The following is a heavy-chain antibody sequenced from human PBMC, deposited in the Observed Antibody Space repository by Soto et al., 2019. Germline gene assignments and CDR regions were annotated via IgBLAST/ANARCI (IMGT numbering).Heavy chain of an antibody. CDR3: ARENVLSYVDTAMVDYFDY. D-gene: IGHD5-18*01. CDR1: GYTFNTYS. Sequence: QVQLVQSGAEVKKPGASVKVSCKASGYTFNTYSISWVRQAPGQGLEWMGWISGYNGDTHYAQKFQGRVTMTTDTSTITAYMELRSLRSDDTAMYYCARENVLSYVDTAMVDYFDYWGQGTLVTVSS. V-gene: IGHV1-18*01. CDR2: ISGYNGDT. J-gene: IGHJ4*02.